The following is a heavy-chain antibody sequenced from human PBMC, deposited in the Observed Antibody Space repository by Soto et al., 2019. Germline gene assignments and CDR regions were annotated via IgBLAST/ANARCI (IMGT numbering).Heavy chain of an antibody. Sequence: PGGSLRLSCAASGFPFSDYYMSWIRQAPGKGLEWVSYISSSGSTIYYADSVKGRFTISRDSAKNSLYLQMNSLRAEDTAVYYCACTPRDYYYYYMDVWGKGTTVTVSS. J-gene: IGHJ6*03. CDR2: ISSSGSTI. CDR1: GFPFSDYY. CDR3: ACTPRDYYYYYMDV. V-gene: IGHV3-11*01.